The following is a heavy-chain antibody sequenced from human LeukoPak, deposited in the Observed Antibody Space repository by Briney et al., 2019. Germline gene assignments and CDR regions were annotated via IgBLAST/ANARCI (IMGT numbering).Heavy chain of an antibody. CDR1: GGTFSSYA. CDR3: AREFVVARKPKDSSGYYPDAFDI. V-gene: IGHV1-69*04. Sequence: GASVKVSCKASGGTFSSYAISWVRQAPGQGLEWMGRIIPILGIANYAQKFQGRVTITADKSTSTAYMELSSLRSEDTAVYYCAREFVVARKPKDSSGYYPDAFDIWGQGTMVTVSS. J-gene: IGHJ3*02. CDR2: IIPILGIA. D-gene: IGHD3-22*01.